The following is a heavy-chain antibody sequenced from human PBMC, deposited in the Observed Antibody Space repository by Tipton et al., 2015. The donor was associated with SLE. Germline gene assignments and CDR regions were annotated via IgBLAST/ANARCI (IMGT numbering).Heavy chain of an antibody. CDR3: ARDLPPSEY. CDR1: GGSINAYY. CDR2: VYPSGGS. V-gene: IGHV4-59*01. J-gene: IGHJ4*02. Sequence: TLSLTCTVSGGSINAYYWTWIRQPPGKGLEYIGYVYPSGGSDYNPSLSGRVTISFDTSKNQFSLRLTSATVADTAVYYCARDLPPSEYWGQGTLVTVSS. D-gene: IGHD1-14*01.